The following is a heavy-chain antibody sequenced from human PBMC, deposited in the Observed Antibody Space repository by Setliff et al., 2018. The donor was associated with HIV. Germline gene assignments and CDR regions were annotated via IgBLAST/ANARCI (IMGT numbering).Heavy chain of an antibody. CDR3: ARGGHYSGSYLPRDYYMDV. CDR1: GYTFTNFY. CDR2: INPSGGTT. V-gene: IGHV1-46*01. Sequence: ASVKVSCKASGYTFTNFYIHWVRQAPGQGLKWLGMINPSGGTTTYAQKFQGRVTMTSDTSTGTVYMDLSSLGSEDTAVYYCARGGHYSGSYLPRDYYMDVWGKGTTVTVSS. J-gene: IGHJ6*03. D-gene: IGHD1-26*01.